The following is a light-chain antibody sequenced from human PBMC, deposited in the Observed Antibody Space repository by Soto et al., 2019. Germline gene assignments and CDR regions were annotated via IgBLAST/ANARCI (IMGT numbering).Light chain of an antibody. CDR1: QSVSSSY. CDR3: QQYGSSPSGT. V-gene: IGKV3-20*01. Sequence: EIVLTQSPGTLSLSPGERATLSCRASQSVSSSYLAWYQQKPGQAPRLLIYGASSRATVIPDRFSGSGSGTDFTLTISRLEPEDFAVYYCQQYGSSPSGTFGQGTKVDIK. J-gene: IGKJ1*01. CDR2: GAS.